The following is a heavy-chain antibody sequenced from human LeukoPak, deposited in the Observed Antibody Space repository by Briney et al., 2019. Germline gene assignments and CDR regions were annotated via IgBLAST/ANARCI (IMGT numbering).Heavy chain of an antibody. CDR3: ARITDYSSSSYYMDV. Sequence: SETLSLTCTVSGGSISSYYWSWIRQPAGKGLEWIGRIYTSVSSNYNPSLKSRVTMSVDTSRNQVSLRLGSVTAADTAVYYCARITDYSSSSYYMDVWGKGTTVTVSS. V-gene: IGHV4-4*07. CDR1: GGSISSYY. CDR2: IYTSVSS. J-gene: IGHJ6*03. D-gene: IGHD6-6*01.